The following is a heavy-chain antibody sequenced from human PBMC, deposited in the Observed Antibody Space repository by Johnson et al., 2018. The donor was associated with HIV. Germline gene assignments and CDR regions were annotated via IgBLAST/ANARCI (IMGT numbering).Heavy chain of an antibody. J-gene: IGHJ3*02. CDR2: ISGSGGST. V-gene: IGHV3-23*04. CDR3: TTDRGGEIAVAGPDAFDI. CDR1: GFTVSTTD. Sequence: VQLVESGGGLVQPGGSLRLSCAASGFTVSTTDINWVRQAPGKGLEWVSAISGSGGSTYYADSVKGRFPISRDNSKNTLYLQMNSLKTEETAVYYCTTDRGGEIAVAGPDAFDILGQGTMVTVSS. D-gene: IGHD6-19*01.